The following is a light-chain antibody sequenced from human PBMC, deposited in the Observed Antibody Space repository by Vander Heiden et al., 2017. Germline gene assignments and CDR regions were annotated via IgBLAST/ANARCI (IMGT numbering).Light chain of an antibody. CDR2: DNN. V-gene: IGLV1-51*01. CDR1: SSNIGKNY. J-gene: IGLJ1*01. CDR3: GTWDSSLSNAV. Sequence: QSVLTQPPSVSAAPGQKVTISCSGSSSNIGKNYVSWYPQVPGTAPKLLIYDNNKRPSGIPDRFSGSKSGTSATLGITGLQTGDEADYYCGTWDSSLSNAVFGTGTKVTVL.